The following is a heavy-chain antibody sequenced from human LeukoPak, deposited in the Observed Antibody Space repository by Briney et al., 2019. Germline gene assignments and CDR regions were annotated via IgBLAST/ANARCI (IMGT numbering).Heavy chain of an antibody. CDR3: ARAGGLVQLEFDY. CDR1: GYTFTSYG. Sequence: ASVKVSCKASGYTFTSYGITWVRQAPGQGLEGMGWISAYNGNTHYAQKLQGRITMTTDTSTSTAYMELRSLRSDDTAVYCCARAGGLVQLEFDYWGQGTLVSVSS. J-gene: IGHJ4*02. D-gene: IGHD6-13*01. V-gene: IGHV1-18*01. CDR2: ISAYNGNT.